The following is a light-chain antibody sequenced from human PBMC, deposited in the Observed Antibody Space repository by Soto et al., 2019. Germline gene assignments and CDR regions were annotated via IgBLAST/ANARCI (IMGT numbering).Light chain of an antibody. Sequence: QSVLTQPPSVSGAPGQRVTISCTGSSSDIGAGYDVHWYQQLPGTAPKLLIYGSTNRPSGVPDRFSGSKSGTSASLAITGLQAEDEADYYCHSYDSSLSGVLFGGGTKLTVL. CDR3: HSYDSSLSGVL. J-gene: IGLJ2*01. V-gene: IGLV1-40*01. CDR1: SSDIGAGYD. CDR2: GST.